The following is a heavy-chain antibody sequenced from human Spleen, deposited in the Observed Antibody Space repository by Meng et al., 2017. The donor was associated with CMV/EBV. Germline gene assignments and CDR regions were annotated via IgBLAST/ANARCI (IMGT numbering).Heavy chain of an antibody. V-gene: IGHV1-69*02. CDR1: GGTFSSYT. Sequence: SGGTFSSYTYNWVRQAPGQGLEWMGRFIPFLDIPNYAQKFQGRVTITADKSTSTAYMELSSLRSEDTAVYYCARAWGTDQLLYSNFDLWGQGTLVTVSS. D-gene: IGHD2-2*02. CDR3: ARAWGTDQLLYSNFDL. CDR2: FIPFLDIP. J-gene: IGHJ4*02.